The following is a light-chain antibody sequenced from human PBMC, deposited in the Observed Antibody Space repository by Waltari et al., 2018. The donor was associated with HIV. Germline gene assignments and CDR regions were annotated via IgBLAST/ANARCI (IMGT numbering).Light chain of an antibody. CDR2: EVS. CDR3: CSYTGSNPFLL. Sequence: QSALTQPASVSGSPGQSITIPCTGTSSNVGRYNLVPWYHQHPGRTPTVQIYEVSKRPSGVSNRFSGSKSGNTASLTISGLQAEDEADYYCCSYTGSNPFLLFGGGTKLTVL. J-gene: IGLJ2*01. V-gene: IGLV2-23*02. CDR1: SSNVGRYNL.